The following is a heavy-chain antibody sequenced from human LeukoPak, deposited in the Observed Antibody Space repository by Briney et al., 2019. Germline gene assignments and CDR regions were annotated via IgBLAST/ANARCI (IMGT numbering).Heavy chain of an antibody. J-gene: IGHJ4*02. D-gene: IGHD5-24*01. Sequence: SETLSLTSTASGGSISSYYWSWLRQPPGKGLGWIGYIYTSGSTNYNPSLKSRVTISVDTSKNQFSLKLSSVTAADTAVYYCARHGRDGYNYWGEGTLVTVSS. CDR3: ARHGRDGYNY. CDR1: GGSISSYY. V-gene: IGHV4-4*09. CDR2: IYTSGST.